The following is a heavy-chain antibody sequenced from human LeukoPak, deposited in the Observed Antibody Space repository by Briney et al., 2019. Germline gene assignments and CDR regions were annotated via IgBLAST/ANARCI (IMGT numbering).Heavy chain of an antibody. Sequence: GGSLRLSCAASGFTFSSYEMNWVRQAPGKGLEWVSYIGSSGSNIYYADSVKGRFTISRDNSKNTLYLQMNSLRAEDTAVYYCARQKQRLYCSSTSCSPISFDYWGQGTLVTVSS. J-gene: IGHJ4*02. V-gene: IGHV3-48*03. D-gene: IGHD2-2*01. CDR1: GFTFSSYE. CDR3: ARQKQRLYCSSTSCSPISFDY. CDR2: IGSSGSNI.